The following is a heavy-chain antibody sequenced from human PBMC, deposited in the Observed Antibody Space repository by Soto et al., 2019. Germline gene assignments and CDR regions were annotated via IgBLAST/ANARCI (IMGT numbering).Heavy chain of an antibody. CDR2: IYRDDDK. Sequence: QITLKESGPTLVKPTQTLTLTCTVSGFSVTTNGVGVGWFRQPPGKALEWLALIYRDDDKRYRPSLKSRLTITKDNTKNQVVLTMTNMDPVDTATYYCAHTVARGAYWETFNYWGQGTLVTVSS. D-gene: IGHD1-26*01. J-gene: IGHJ4*02. V-gene: IGHV2-5*02. CDR3: AHTVARGAYWETFNY. CDR1: GFSVTTNGVG.